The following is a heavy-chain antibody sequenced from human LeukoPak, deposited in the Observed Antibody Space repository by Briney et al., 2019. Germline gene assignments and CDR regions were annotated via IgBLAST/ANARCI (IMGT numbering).Heavy chain of an antibody. CDR3: ARVPYDSSGYYLGYFDY. Sequence: ASVKVSCKASGYTFTSYGISWVRQAPGQGLEWMGCISAYNGNTNYAQKLQGRVTMTTDTSTSTAYMELRSLRSDDTAVYYCARVPYDSSGYYLGYFDYWGQGTLVTVSS. D-gene: IGHD3-22*01. V-gene: IGHV1-18*01. CDR1: GYTFTSYG. J-gene: IGHJ4*02. CDR2: ISAYNGNT.